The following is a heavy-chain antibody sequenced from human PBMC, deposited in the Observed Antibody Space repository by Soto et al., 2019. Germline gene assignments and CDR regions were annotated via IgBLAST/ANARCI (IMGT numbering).Heavy chain of an antibody. CDR2: IYYSGST. V-gene: IGHV4-30-4*01. CDR3: ARVGAIVGANSGDY. Sequence: KPSETLSLTCSVSGGSISSGDFYWSWIRQPPGKGLEWIGYIYYSGSTYYNPSLRSRVAISLDTSNNQFSLKLSSVTAADTAVYYCARVGAIVGANSGDYWGQRTLVT. J-gene: IGHJ4*02. CDR1: GGSISSGDFY. D-gene: IGHD1-26*01.